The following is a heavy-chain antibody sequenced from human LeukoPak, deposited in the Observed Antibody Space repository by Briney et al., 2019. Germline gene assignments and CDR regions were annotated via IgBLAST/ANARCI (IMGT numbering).Heavy chain of an antibody. CDR1: GFIFSSSA. Sequence: GGSLRLSCAVSGFIFSSSAMSWVRQAPGKGLEWVSAISGGGDDTSYADSARGRFTVSRDSSKNTLYLQMNSLRAEDTAVYYCAKDSRESSGHFPYYYYYHYGLDVWGQGTTVTVSS. CDR3: AKDSRESSGHFPYYYYYHYGLDV. V-gene: IGHV3-23*01. J-gene: IGHJ6*02. D-gene: IGHD3-22*01. CDR2: ISGGGDDT.